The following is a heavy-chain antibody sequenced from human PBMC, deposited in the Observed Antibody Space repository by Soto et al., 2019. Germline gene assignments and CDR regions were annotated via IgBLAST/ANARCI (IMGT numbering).Heavy chain of an antibody. Sequence: GGSLRLSCVASGFTFSSYSMNWVRQAPGKGLEWVSYISSRSSTIYYADSLKGRFTISRDNAKNSLYLQMNSLRGEDTAVYYCARKQWLVGGGTYYFDYWGQGTLVTVSS. CDR3: ARKQWLVGGGTYYFDY. V-gene: IGHV3-48*01. D-gene: IGHD6-19*01. CDR1: GFTFSSYS. J-gene: IGHJ4*02. CDR2: ISSRSSTI.